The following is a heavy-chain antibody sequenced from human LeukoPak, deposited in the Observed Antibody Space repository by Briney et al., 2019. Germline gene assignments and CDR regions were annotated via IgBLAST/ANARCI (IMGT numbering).Heavy chain of an antibody. J-gene: IGHJ4*02. CDR3: ASPGGYSNYDFAY. D-gene: IGHD4-11*01. CDR1: GYTFTGYY. Sequence: ASVKVSCKASGYTFTGYYMHWVRQAPGQGREGMGWINPNSGGTNYAQKFQGRVTMTRDTSISTAYMELSRLRSDDTAVYYCASPGGYSNYDFAYWGQGTLVTVSS. CDR2: INPNSGGT. V-gene: IGHV1-2*02.